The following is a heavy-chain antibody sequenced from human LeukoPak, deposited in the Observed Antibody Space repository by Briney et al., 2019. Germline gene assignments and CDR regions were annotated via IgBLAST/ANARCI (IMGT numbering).Heavy chain of an antibody. CDR1: GDSVSSNNGA. CDR2: TYYRSKWYN. V-gene: IGHV6-1*01. CDR3: ARDVGTTGWHTFDY. J-gene: IGHJ4*02. Sequence: PSQTLSLTCAISGDSVSSNNGAWHWIRQSPSRGLEWLGRTYYRSKWYNDYAESLISRITISPVTSKNQFSLQLYSVTPEDTAVYYCARDVGTTGWHTFDYWGQGTLVTVSS. D-gene: IGHD3-9*01.